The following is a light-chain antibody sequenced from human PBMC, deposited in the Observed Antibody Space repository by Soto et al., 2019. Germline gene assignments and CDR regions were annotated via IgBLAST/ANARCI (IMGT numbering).Light chain of an antibody. CDR1: HSISTY. CDR2: GAS. J-gene: IGKJ4*01. CDR3: QQTYSTVT. Sequence: DIQMTQSPSSLSASVGDRVTITCRASHSISTYLSWYQQKPGKAPNLLIYGASSLPSGVPSRFSGSGSGTEFTLTISSLQPEDFAIFYCQQTYSTVTFGGGTKVEIK. V-gene: IGKV1-39*01.